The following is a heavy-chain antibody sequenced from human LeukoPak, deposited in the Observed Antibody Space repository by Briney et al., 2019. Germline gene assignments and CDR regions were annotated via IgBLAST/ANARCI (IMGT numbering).Heavy chain of an antibody. Sequence: ASVKVSCKASGYTFTSYAMNWVRQAPGQGLEWMAWINTNTGNPTYAQGFTGRFVFSLDTSVSTAYLQISSLKAEDTAVYYCARVMLLPGVGYYYYYGMDVWGQGTTVTVSS. V-gene: IGHV7-4-1*02. J-gene: IGHJ6*02. CDR3: ARVMLLPGVGYYYYYGMDV. CDR2: INTNTGNP. CDR1: GYTFTSYA. D-gene: IGHD3-16*01.